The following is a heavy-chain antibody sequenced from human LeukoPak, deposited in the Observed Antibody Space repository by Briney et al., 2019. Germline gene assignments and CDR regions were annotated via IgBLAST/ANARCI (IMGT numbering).Heavy chain of an antibody. CDR2: FDPEDGET. D-gene: IGHD2-15*01. J-gene: IGHJ3*02. CDR1: GYTLTELS. Sequence: ASVKVSCKVSGYTLTELSMHWVRPAPGKGLEWMGGFDPEDGETIYAQKFQGRVTMTEDTSTDTAYMELSSLRSEDTAVYYCATVRGYCSGGSCVPTPHHDAFDIWGQGTMVTVSS. V-gene: IGHV1-24*01. CDR3: ATVRGYCSGGSCVPTPHHDAFDI.